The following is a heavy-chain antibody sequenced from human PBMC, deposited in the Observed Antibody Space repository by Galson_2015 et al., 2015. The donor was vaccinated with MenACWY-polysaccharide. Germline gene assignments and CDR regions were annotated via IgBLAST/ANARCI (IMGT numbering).Heavy chain of an antibody. D-gene: IGHD1-14*01. V-gene: IGHV3-23*01. J-gene: IGHJ4*02. CDR1: GFTFSSYA. CDR3: AKLSGRTPQSKIDY. Sequence: SLRLSCAASGFTFSSYAMSWVRQAPGKGLEWVSAISGSGGSTYYADSVKGRFTISRDNSKNTLYLQMNSLRAEDTAVYYCAKLSGRTPQSKIDYWGQGTLVTVSS. CDR2: ISGSGGST.